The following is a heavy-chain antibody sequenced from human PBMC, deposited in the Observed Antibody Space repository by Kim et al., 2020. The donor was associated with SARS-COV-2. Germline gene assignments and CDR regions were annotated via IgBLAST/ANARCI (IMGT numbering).Heavy chain of an antibody. CDR3: AKYSGYGLRSGVGY. J-gene: IGHJ4*02. Sequence: GGSLRLSCAASGFTFSSYAMSWVRQAPGKGLEWVSAISGSGGSTYYADSVKGRFTISRDNSKNTLYLQMNSLRAEDTAVYYCAKYSGYGLRSGVGYWGQGTLVTVSS. D-gene: IGHD5-12*01. CDR2: ISGSGGST. V-gene: IGHV3-23*01. CDR1: GFTFSSYA.